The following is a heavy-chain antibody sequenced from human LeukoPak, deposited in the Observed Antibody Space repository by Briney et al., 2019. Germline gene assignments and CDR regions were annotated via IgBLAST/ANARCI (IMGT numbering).Heavy chain of an antibody. J-gene: IGHJ4*02. D-gene: IGHD4-11*01. CDR2: INHSGST. V-gene: IGHV4-34*01. CDR3: ARVWEHYSTVTTDRGIDY. Sequence: SETLSLTCAVYGGSFSGYYWSWIRQPPGKGLEWIGEINHSGSTNYNPSLKSRVTISVDTSKNQFSLKLSSVTAADTAVYYCARVWEHYSTVTTDRGIDYWGQGTLVTVSS. CDR1: GGSFSGYY.